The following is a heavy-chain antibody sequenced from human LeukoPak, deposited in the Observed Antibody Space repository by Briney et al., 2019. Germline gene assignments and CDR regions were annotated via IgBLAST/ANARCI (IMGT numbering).Heavy chain of an antibody. CDR2: ISSSGSGI. V-gene: IGHV3-11*01. Sequence: GGSLRLSCAASGFTFSDYYMIWIRQAPGKGLEWISYISSSGSGIYYADSMQGRFTISRDNAKNSLYLLMNSLRAEDTAVYYCARDLPLHCFDYWGQGALVTVSS. CDR1: GFTFSDYY. CDR3: ARDLPLHCFDY. D-gene: IGHD4-4*01. J-gene: IGHJ4*02.